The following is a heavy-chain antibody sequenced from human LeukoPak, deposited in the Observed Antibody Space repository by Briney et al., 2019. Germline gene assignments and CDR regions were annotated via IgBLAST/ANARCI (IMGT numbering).Heavy chain of an antibody. CDR2: ISARGEST. CDR3: AKAPIAGAPRGYYFDY. V-gene: IGHV3-23*01. Sequence: GVSLRLSCAASGFTFSSYAMSWVRQTPGKGLEWVSAISARGESTYHADSVKGRLTISRDNSKNTLYVQMNNLRAEDTAVYYCAKAPIAGAPRGYYFDYWGQGALVTVSS. D-gene: IGHD1-26*01. J-gene: IGHJ4*02. CDR1: GFTFSSYA.